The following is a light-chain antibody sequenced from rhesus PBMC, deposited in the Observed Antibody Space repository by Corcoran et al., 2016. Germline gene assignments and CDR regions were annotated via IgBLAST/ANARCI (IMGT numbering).Light chain of an antibody. J-gene: IGKJ1*01. CDR3: QQHNSFPRT. CDR1: QGISNY. V-gene: IGKV1S14*01. Sequence: DIQMTQSPSSLSASVGDTVTITCRASQGISNYLAWYQQKPGKAPKPLIYYASKLESGVPSRFSGSGSGTDFTLTISCLQPEDFAIYFCQQHNSFPRTFGRGTRVEIK. CDR2: YAS.